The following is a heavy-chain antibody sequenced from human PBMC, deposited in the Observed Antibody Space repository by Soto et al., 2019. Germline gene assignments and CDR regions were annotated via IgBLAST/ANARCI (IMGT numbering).Heavy chain of an antibody. Sequence: SEPLSLTCTVSGVSINNYYWTWIRQPPGKRLEWIGAIYYTGSTTYNPSLRGRVTFSVDTSKNQFSLSLTSVTAADTAVYFGAKVVSGGHLDYWGQGTLVTVSS. CDR1: GVSINNYY. J-gene: IGHJ4*02. CDR2: IYYTGST. D-gene: IGHD6-25*01. V-gene: IGHV4-59*01. CDR3: AKVVSGGHLDY.